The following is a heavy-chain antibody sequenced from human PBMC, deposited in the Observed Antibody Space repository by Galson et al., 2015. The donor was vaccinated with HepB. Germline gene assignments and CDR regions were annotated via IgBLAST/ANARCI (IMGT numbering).Heavy chain of an antibody. CDR3: ARERKGAPLDCGGDCADAFDI. CDR1: GGSISSYY. CDR2: IYYSGST. V-gene: IGHV4-59*01. D-gene: IGHD2-21*02. J-gene: IGHJ3*02. Sequence: TLSLTCTVSGGSISSYYWSWIRQPPGKGLEWIGYIYYSGSTNYNPSLKSRVTISVDTSKNQFSLKLSSVTAADTAVYYCARERKGAPLDCGGDCADAFDIWGQGTMVTVSS.